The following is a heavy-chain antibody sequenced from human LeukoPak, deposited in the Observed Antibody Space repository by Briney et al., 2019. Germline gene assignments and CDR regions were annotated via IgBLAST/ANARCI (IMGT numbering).Heavy chain of an antibody. D-gene: IGHD6-13*01. J-gene: IGHJ4*02. V-gene: IGHV3-23*01. CDR3: AKDPIAAAGKSDY. Sequence: GGSLRLSCAVSGFTVSSNYMSWVRQAPGKGLEWVSAISGSGGSTYYADSVKGRFTISRDNSKNTLYLQMNSLRAEDTAVYYCAKDPIAAAGKSDYWGQGTLVTVSS. CDR1: GFTVSSNY. CDR2: ISGSGGST.